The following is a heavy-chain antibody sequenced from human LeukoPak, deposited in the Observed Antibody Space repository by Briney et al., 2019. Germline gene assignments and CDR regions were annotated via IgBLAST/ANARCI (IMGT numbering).Heavy chain of an antibody. V-gene: IGHV4-4*07. Sequence: PSETLSLTCTVSGGSISNYYWSWIRQPPGKGLEWIGRIYTSGSTNYNPSLKSRVTVSVDMSKNQFSLKLSSVTAADTAVYYCARDCSSTGCLLYWGQGTLVTVSS. CDR3: ARDCSSTGCLLY. CDR2: IYTSGST. J-gene: IGHJ4*02. D-gene: IGHD2-2*01. CDR1: GGSISNYY.